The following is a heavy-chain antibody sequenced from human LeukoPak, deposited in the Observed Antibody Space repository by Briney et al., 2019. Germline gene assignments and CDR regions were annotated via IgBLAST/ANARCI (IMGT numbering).Heavy chain of an antibody. V-gene: IGHV3-30-3*01. J-gene: IGHJ4*02. CDR1: GFTFSDYA. CDR2: ISYHGTNE. CDR3: VRGRYHYDSSGYLDY. D-gene: IGHD3-22*01. Sequence: GGSLRLSCAASGFTFSDYALHWVRHAPGKGLEWVPLISYHGTNEYYADSVKGRFTISRDNSKNTLFLQMNSLRVEDTAVYYCVRGRYHYDSSGYLDYWGQGTLVTVSS.